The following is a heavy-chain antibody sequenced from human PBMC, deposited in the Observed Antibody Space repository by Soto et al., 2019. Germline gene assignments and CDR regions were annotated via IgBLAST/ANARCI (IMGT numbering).Heavy chain of an antibody. V-gene: IGHV2-5*02. J-gene: IGHJ5*02. CDR1: GFSLSASGVG. D-gene: IGHD6-13*01. CDR3: GHSGTSSWYLWFGP. Sequence: PTLVNPTQTLTLTCTFSGFSLSASGVGVGWIRQPPGKALEWLALIYWDDDKRYSPSLKSSLTITKDTSKNQVALTMTNMDPVDTATYSWGHSGTSSWYLWFGPWGKGTLVTVGS. CDR2: IYWDDDK.